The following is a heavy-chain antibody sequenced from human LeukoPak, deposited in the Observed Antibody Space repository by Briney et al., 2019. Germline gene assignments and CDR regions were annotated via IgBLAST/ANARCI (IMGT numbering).Heavy chain of an antibody. V-gene: IGHV4-38-2*02. CDR2: IYHSGST. CDR3: ARDPRGSGMGEDY. D-gene: IGHD3-10*01. J-gene: IGHJ4*02. Sequence: SETLSLTCTVSGYSISSGYYWGWIRQPPGKGLEWIGSIYHSGSTYYNPSLKSRVTISVDTSKNQFSLKLSSVTAADTAVYYCARDPRGSGMGEDYWGQGTLVTVSS. CDR1: GYSISSGYY.